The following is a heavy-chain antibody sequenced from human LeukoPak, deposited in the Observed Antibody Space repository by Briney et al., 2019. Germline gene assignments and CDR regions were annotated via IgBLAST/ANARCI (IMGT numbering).Heavy chain of an antibody. J-gene: IGHJ4*02. CDR3: ARGPLLGDDYDPPFRY. D-gene: IGHD4/OR15-4a*01. CDR2: IYTSGSA. CDR1: GGSISSYY. Sequence: SETLSLTCTVSGGSISSYYWSWIRQPAGKGLEWIGRIYTSGSANYNPSLKSRVTMSVDTSKNQFSLKPTSVTAADSAVYFCARGPLLGDDYDPPFRYWGQGTLVTVSS. V-gene: IGHV4-4*07.